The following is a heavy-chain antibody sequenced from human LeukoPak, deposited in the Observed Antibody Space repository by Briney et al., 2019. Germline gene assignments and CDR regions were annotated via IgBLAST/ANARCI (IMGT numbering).Heavy chain of an antibody. Sequence: GGSLRLSCAASGFTFSSYEMNWVRQAPGKGLEWVSYFSSSCSTISYADSVKGRFTISRDNAKNSLYLQMNSLPDDDTAVYYCARLYCSSTNCYSYFQHWGQGTVVTVSS. CDR3: ARLYCSSTNCYSYFQH. CDR1: GFTFSSYE. CDR2: FSSSCSTI. D-gene: IGHD2-2*01. J-gene: IGHJ1*01. V-gene: IGHV3-48*03.